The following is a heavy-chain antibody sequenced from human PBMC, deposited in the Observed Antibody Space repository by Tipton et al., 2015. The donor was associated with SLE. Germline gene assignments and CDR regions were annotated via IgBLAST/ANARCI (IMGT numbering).Heavy chain of an antibody. CDR2: IYYSGST. D-gene: IGHD3-22*01. J-gene: IGHJ4*02. CDR1: GGSISSYY. CDR3: AKGRGLYDSSGYDY. V-gene: IGHV4-59*01. Sequence: TLSLTCTASGGSISSYYWSWIRQPPGKGLEWIGYIYYSGSTNYNPSLKSRVTISVDTSKNQFSLKLSSVTAADTAVYYCAKGRGLYDSSGYDYWGQGTLVTVSS.